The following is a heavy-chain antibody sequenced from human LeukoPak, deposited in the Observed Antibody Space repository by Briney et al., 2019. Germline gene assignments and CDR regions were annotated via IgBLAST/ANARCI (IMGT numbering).Heavy chain of an antibody. D-gene: IGHD3-3*01. Sequence: SETLSLTCTVSGGSISSYYWSWIRQPPGKGLEWIGYIYYGGSTNYNPSLKSRVTISVDTSKNQFSLKLSSVTAADTAVYYCAGRRYYDFWSGFPPPDYWGQGTLVTVSS. CDR3: AGRRYYDFWSGFPPPDY. CDR2: IYYGGST. V-gene: IGHV4-59*01. CDR1: GGSISSYY. J-gene: IGHJ4*02.